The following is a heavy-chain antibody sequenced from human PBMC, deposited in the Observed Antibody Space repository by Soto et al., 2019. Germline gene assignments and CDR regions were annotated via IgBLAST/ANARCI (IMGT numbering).Heavy chain of an antibody. CDR1: VDATYIGGYS. CDR2: LYHTGKT. D-gene: IGHD2-2*01. CDR3: ARDGSSTANWIDP. Sequence: SETLCFPCTFSVDATYIGGYSWTWIRQHPGKGLEWIGYLYHTGKTYYNPSLESRVTISVDTSKNQFSLKLASVTAADTAVYYCARDGSSTANWIDPWGQGTMVTVSS. V-gene: IGHV4-31*03. J-gene: IGHJ5*02.